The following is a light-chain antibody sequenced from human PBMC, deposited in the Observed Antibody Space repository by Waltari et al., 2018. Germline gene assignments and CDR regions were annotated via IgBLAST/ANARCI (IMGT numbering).Light chain of an antibody. CDR3: AAWDDSLKGVL. J-gene: IGLJ2*01. CDR1: RSNIGNNA. CDR2: TDD. V-gene: IGLV1-36*01. Sequence: QSVLTQTPSVSEAPRQRVTISCPGSRSNIGNNAVNWYQQVPGKAPKLLVFTDDLLPSGVSDRFSGSKSGTSASLAISGLRSEDEGVYFWAAWDDSLKGVLFGGGTKLTVL.